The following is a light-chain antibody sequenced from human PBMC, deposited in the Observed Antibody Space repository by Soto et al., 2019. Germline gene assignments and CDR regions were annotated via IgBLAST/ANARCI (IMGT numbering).Light chain of an antibody. J-gene: IGLJ2*01. CDR1: SSNIGSNT. CDR3: AAWDDSLNGSVV. CDR2: SNN. V-gene: IGLV1-44*01. Sequence: QSVLTQPPPASGTPGQRVTISCSGSSSNIGSNTVNWYQQLPGTAPKLLIYSNNQRPSGVPDRFSGSKSGTSASLAISGLQSEDEADYYCAAWDDSLNGSVVFGGGTKLTVL.